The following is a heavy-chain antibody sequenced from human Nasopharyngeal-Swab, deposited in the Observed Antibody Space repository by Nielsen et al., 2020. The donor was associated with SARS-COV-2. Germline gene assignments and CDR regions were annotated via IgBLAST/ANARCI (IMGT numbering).Heavy chain of an antibody. D-gene: IGHD2/OR15-2a*01. V-gene: IGHV3-30*18. CDR1: GFTFSSYG. J-gene: IGHJ6*03. CDR2: ISYDGSNK. CDR3: AKDGEEYYYYYYYMDV. Sequence: GESLKISCAASGFTFSSYGMHWVRQAPGKGLEWVAVISYDGSNKYYADSVKGRFTISRDNSKNTLYPQMNSLRAEDTAVYYCAKDGEEYYYYYYYMDVWGKGTTVTVSS.